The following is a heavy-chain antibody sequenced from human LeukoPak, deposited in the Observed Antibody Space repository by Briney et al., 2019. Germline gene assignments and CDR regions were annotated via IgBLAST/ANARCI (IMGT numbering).Heavy chain of an antibody. Sequence: SETLSLTCTVSGGSISSYYWSWIRQPAGKGLEWIGRIYTSRSTNYNPSLKSRVTMSVDTSKNQFSLKLSSVTAADTAVYYCAKDFAYTTVTTFPNYWGQGTLVTVSS. CDR1: GGSISSYY. J-gene: IGHJ4*02. D-gene: IGHD4-17*01. V-gene: IGHV4-4*07. CDR2: IYTSRST. CDR3: AKDFAYTTVTTFPNY.